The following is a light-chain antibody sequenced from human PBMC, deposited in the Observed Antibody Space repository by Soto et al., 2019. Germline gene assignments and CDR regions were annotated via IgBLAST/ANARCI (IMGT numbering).Light chain of an antibody. J-gene: IGKJ1*01. CDR1: QSVSSN. CDR2: GAS. V-gene: IGKV3-15*01. CDR3: QQYNNWPRT. Sequence: EIVMTQSPATLSVSPGERTTLSCRASQSVSSNLVWYQQKSGQAPRLLIYGASTRSTGIPVRFSGSGSWTEFTLTISSLQSEDFAVYYCQQYNNWPRTFGQGTKVEIK.